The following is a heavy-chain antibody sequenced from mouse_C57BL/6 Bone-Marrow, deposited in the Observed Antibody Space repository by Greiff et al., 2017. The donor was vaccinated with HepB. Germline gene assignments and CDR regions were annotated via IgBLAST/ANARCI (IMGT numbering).Heavy chain of an antibody. D-gene: IGHD4-1*02. Sequence: QVQLKQSGPGLVAPSQSLSITCTVSGFSLTSYGVHWVRQPPGKGLEWLVVICSDGSTTYNSALKSRLSISKDNSKSQVFLKMNSLQTDDTAMYYCASNWVSWFAYWGQGTLVTVSA. CDR1: GFSLTSYG. V-gene: IGHV2-6*03. J-gene: IGHJ3*01. CDR3: ASNWVSWFAY. CDR2: ICSDGST.